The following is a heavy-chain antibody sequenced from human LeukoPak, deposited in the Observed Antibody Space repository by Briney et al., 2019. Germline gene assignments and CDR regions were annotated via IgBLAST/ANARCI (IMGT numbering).Heavy chain of an antibody. CDR3: ATYPFRGATHYFDY. D-gene: IGHD3-10*01. Sequence: SETLSLTCTVSGGSINSYYWSWIRQPPGKGLEWIAYIYYSGSTNYNPSLESRVTISVDTSENQFSLKLSSVTAADTAVYYCATYPFRGATHYFDYWGQGILVTVSS. V-gene: IGHV4-59*01. CDR2: IYYSGST. J-gene: IGHJ4*02. CDR1: GGSINSYY.